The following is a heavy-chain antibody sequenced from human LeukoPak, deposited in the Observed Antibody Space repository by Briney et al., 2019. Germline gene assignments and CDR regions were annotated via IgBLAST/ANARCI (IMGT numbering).Heavy chain of an antibody. V-gene: IGHV4-59*01. J-gene: IGHJ5*02. CDR3: ARGPNWFDP. CDR1: GGSFSGYY. Sequence: SETLSLTCAVYGGSFSGYYWSWIRQPPGKGLEWIGYIYYSGSTNYNPSLKSRVTISVDTSKNQFSLKLSSVTAADTAVYYCARGPNWFDPWGQGTLVTVSS. CDR2: IYYSGST.